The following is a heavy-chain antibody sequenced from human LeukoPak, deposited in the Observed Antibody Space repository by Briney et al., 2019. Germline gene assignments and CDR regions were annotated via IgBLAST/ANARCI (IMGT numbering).Heavy chain of an antibody. V-gene: IGHV4-39*01. J-gene: IGHJ3*02. D-gene: IGHD6-19*01. Sequence: SETLSLTCTVSGGSISSSSYYWGWIRQPPGKGLEWIGSIYYSGSTYYNPSLKSRVTISVDTSKNQFSLKLSSVTAADTAVYYCARLVDGALDIWGQGTMVTVSS. CDR2: IYYSGST. CDR1: GGSISSSSYY. CDR3: ARLVDGALDI.